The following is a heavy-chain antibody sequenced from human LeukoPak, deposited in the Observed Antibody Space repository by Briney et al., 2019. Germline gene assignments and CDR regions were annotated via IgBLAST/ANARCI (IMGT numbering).Heavy chain of an antibody. D-gene: IGHD2/OR15-2a*01. Sequence: PSETLSLTCTVSGGSISSYYWSWIRQPPGKGLEWIGNIYYSGSTNYNPSLRSRVTISVDTSKNQCSLKLSSVTAADTAVYYCARPFHDAFDIWGQGTMVTVS. CDR2: IYYSGST. CDR3: ARPFHDAFDI. J-gene: IGHJ3*02. V-gene: IGHV4-59*01. CDR1: GGSISSYY.